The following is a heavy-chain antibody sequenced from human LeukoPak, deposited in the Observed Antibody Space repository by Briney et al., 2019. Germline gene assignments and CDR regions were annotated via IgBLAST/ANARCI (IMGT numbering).Heavy chain of an antibody. CDR3: AVLTGTKYYYYYMDV. CDR2: IYYSGYT. Sequence: SETLSLTCTVSGGSISSYYWSWIRQPPGKGLEWIGCIYYSGYTNYRSSLKSRVTISVDTSKNQFSLKLSSVTAADTAVYYCAVLTGTKYYYYYMDVWGKGTTVTVSS. D-gene: IGHD1-7*01. J-gene: IGHJ6*03. CDR1: GGSISSYY. V-gene: IGHV4-59*12.